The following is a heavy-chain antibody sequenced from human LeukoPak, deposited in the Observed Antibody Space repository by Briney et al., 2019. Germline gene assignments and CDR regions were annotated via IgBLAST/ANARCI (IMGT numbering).Heavy chain of an antibody. CDR3: AKDQIRSSGWRPTFDY. V-gene: IGHV3-23*01. CDR2: ISGSGGST. CDR1: GFTFSSYA. Sequence: PGGSLRLSCAASGFTFSSYAMSWVRQAPGKGLEWVSAISGSGGSTYYVDSVKGRFTISRDNSKNTLYLQMNSLRAEDTAVYYCAKDQIRSSGWRPTFDYWGQGTLVTVSS. D-gene: IGHD6-19*01. J-gene: IGHJ4*02.